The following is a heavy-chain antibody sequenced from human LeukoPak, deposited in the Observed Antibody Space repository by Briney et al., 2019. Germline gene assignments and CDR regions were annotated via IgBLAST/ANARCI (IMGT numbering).Heavy chain of an antibody. CDR2: VNHSGGT. Sequence: PSETLSLTCAVYGGSFRSYYWSWVRQSPGKGLEWIGEVNHSGGTNYNPSLQSRVTISADTSNSQFSLKLSSVTAADTAVYYCARHRWGRGSIAVAGTQGFDYWGQGTLVTVSS. V-gene: IGHV4-34*01. CDR3: ARHRWGRGSIAVAGTQGFDY. D-gene: IGHD6-19*01. CDR1: GGSFRSYY. J-gene: IGHJ4*02.